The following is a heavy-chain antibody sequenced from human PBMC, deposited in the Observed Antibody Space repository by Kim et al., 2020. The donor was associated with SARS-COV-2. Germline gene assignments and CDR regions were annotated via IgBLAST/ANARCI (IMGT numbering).Heavy chain of an antibody. CDR2: ST. V-gene: IGHV3-43*01. Sequence: STYCADAVKSRFTISRDNSKNSLYLQMHSLRTEDTVLYFCAKDREGVTGYWGQGTLVTVSS. CDR3: AKDREGVTGY. J-gene: IGHJ4*02. D-gene: IGHD3-10*01.